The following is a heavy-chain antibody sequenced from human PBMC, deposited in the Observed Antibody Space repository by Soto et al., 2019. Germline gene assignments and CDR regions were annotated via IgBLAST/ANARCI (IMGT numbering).Heavy chain of an antibody. CDR1: GFTFSSYG. CDR3: AKDSEGAEIYYYGMDV. J-gene: IGHJ6*02. D-gene: IGHD3-16*01. V-gene: IGHV3-30*18. CDR2: ISYDGSNK. Sequence: QVQLVESGGGVVQPGRSLRLSCAASGFTFSSYGMHWVRQAPGKGLEWVAVISYDGSNKYYADSVKGRFTISRDNSKNTLYLQMNSLRAEDTAVYYCAKDSEGAEIYYYGMDVWGQGTTVTVSS.